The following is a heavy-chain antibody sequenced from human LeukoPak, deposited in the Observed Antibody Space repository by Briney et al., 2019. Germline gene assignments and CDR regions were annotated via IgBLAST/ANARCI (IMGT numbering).Heavy chain of an antibody. D-gene: IGHD3-22*01. CDR3: ARGVTMIVVVTHDWYFDL. V-gene: IGHV4-59*08. J-gene: IGHJ2*01. Sequence: SETLSLTCTVSGGSISNYFWSWIRQPPGKGPEWIGYVYYSGSTNYNPSLKSRVTMSVDTSQNQFSLKLTSVTAADTAVYYCARGVTMIVVVTHDWYFDLWGRGTLVTVSS. CDR1: GGSISNYF. CDR2: VYYSGST.